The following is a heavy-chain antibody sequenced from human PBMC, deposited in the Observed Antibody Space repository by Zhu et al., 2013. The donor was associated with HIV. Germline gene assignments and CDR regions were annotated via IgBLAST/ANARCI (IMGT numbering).Heavy chain of an antibody. Sequence: QVQLVQSGAEVKKPGASVKVSCKTSGYTFTNNYIHWVRQAPGQGLEWMGIINPSGGSTSYAQKFQGRVTMTRDTSTSTVYMELSSLRSEDTAVYYCARVGTSVIAVAGLGYWGQGTLVTVSS. V-gene: IGHV1-46*01. J-gene: IGHJ4*02. CDR3: ARVGTSVIAVAGLGY. CDR1: GYTFTNNY. D-gene: IGHD6-19*01. CDR2: INPSGGST.